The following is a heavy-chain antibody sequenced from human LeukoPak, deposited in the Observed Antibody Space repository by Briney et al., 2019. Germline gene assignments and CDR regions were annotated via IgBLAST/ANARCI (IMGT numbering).Heavy chain of an antibody. CDR1: GFTFSAYA. CDR2: ISSDGSSK. D-gene: IGHD2-15*01. V-gene: IGHV3-30*04. Sequence: GGSLRLSCAASGFTFSAYAIHWVRQAPGKGLEWVAIISSDGSSKTYAESLKGRLTISRDNSKNTLSLHLSGLSAEDTAVYYCARAKACGSRCYIVDYWGQGTLATVSS. J-gene: IGHJ4*02. CDR3: ARAKACGSRCYIVDY.